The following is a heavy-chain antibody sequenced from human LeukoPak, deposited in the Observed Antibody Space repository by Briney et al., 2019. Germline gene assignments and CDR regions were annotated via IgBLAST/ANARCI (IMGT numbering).Heavy chain of an antibody. D-gene: IGHD2-15*01. J-gene: IGHJ3*02. Sequence: GGSLRLSCAASGFTFIRYGMSWVRQAPGKGLEWVSVISGSGGSTYYADSVKGRFTISRDNSKNTLYLQINNLRDDDTAVYYRAKEFTYCSGGSCYLPDTFDIWGQGTMVIVSS. V-gene: IGHV3-23*01. CDR1: GFTFIRYG. CDR3: AKEFTYCSGGSCYLPDTFDI. CDR2: ISGSGGST.